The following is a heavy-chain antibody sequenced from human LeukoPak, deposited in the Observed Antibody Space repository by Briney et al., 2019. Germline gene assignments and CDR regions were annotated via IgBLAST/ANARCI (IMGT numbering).Heavy chain of an antibody. CDR2: IRSKAYGGTT. J-gene: IGHJ4*02. CDR3: NRVTGDYYGSDEIYYFDY. CDR1: GFTFGDYA. D-gene: IGHD3-10*01. Sequence: GGSLRLSCTASGFTFGDYAMSWFRQAPGKGLEWVGFIRSKAYGGTTEYAASVEGRFTISRDDSKSIAYLQMNSLKTEDTAVYYCNRVTGDYYGSDEIYYFDYWGQGTPVTVSS. V-gene: IGHV3-49*03.